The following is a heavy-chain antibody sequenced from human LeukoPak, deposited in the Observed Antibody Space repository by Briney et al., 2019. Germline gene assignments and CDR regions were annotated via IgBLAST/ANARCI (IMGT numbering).Heavy chain of an antibody. CDR2: ISSSSSTI. J-gene: IGHJ6*03. V-gene: IGHV3-48*01. CDR1: GFTFSSYS. D-gene: IGHD2-2*02. CDR3: ARDAVPAAIPAYYYYYYMDV. Sequence: PGGSLRLSCAASGFTFSSYSMNWVRQAPGKGLEWVSYISSSSSTIYYADSVKGRFTISRDKAKNSLYLQMNSLRAEDTAVYYCARDAVPAAIPAYYYYYYMDVWGKGTTVTVSS.